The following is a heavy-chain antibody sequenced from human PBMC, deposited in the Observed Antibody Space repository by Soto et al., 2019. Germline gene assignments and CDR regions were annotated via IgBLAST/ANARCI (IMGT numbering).Heavy chain of an antibody. J-gene: IGHJ6*02. D-gene: IGHD6-13*01. CDR3: ARGKVAAARRRQDYYYYGMDV. V-gene: IGHV4-34*01. CDR1: GGSFSGYY. CDR2: INHSGST. Sequence: SETLSLTCAVYGGSFSGYYWSWIRQPPGKGLEWIGEINHSGSTNYNPSLKSRVTISVDTSKNQFSLKLSSVTAADTAVYYCARGKVAAARRRQDYYYYGMDVWGQGTTVTVSS.